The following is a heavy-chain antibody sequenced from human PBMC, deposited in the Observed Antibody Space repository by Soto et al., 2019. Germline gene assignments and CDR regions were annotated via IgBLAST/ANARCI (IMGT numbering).Heavy chain of an antibody. CDR3: AREPYSGYDYYYYYGMDV. CDR2: ISYDGSNK. CDR1: GFTFSSYA. Sequence: PGGSLRLSCAASGFTFSSYAMHWVRQAPGKGLEWVAVISYDGSNKYYADSVKGRFTISRDNSKNTLYLQMNSLRAEDTAVYYCAREPYSGYDYYYYYGMDVWGQGTTVTVSS. J-gene: IGHJ6*02. D-gene: IGHD5-12*01. V-gene: IGHV3-30-3*01.